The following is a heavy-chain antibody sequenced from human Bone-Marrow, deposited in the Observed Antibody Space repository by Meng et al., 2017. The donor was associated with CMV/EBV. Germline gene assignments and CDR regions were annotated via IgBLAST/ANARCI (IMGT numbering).Heavy chain of an antibody. CDR1: GFTVSSNY. Sequence: GGSLRLSCAASGFTVSSNYMSWVRQAPGKGLEWVSYISSSSSYTSYTDSVKGRFTISRDNAKNSLYLQMNSLRAEDTAVYYCARDLPHYSLDYWGQGTLVTVSS. D-gene: IGHD4-11*01. CDR2: ISSSSSYT. J-gene: IGHJ4*02. CDR3: ARDLPHYSLDY. V-gene: IGHV3-11*06.